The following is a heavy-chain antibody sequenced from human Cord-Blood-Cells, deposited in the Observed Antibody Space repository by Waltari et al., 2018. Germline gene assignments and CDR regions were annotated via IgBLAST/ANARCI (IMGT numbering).Heavy chain of an antibody. CDR3: ARGDVGYCSSTSCYDY. J-gene: IGHJ4*02. Sequence: QVQLVQSGAEVKKPGSSVKVSCKASGGTFSSYAISWVRQAPGQGLEWMGVIIPIFGKANYAQKFQGRVTITADESTSTAYMELSSLRSEDTAVYYCARGDVGYCSSTSCYDYWGQGTLVTVSS. CDR2: IIPIFGKA. D-gene: IGHD2-2*01. CDR1: GGTFSSYA. V-gene: IGHV1-69*01.